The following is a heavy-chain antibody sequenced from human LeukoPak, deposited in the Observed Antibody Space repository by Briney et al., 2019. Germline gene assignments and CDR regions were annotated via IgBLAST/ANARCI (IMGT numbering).Heavy chain of an antibody. CDR3: AKGITAADTGLDY. CDR2: ITGSGDIT. Sequence: GGSLRLSCAVSGFTFSNYALSWVRQAPGKGLEWLSAITGSGDITYYADSVKGRFTVSRDISKNTLYLQMNSLRAEDTALYYCAKGITAADTGLDYWGQGTLVTVSS. CDR1: GFTFSNYA. J-gene: IGHJ4*02. V-gene: IGHV3-23*01. D-gene: IGHD6-13*01.